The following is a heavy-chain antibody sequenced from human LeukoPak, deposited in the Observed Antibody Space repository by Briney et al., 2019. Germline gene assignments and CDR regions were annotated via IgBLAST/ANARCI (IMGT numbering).Heavy chain of an antibody. Sequence: QTGGSLRLSCATSGFTFSSYWMSWVRQAPGKGLEWVANIKQDGSEKYYVDSVKGRFTISRDNAKNPLYLQMSSLRAEDTAVYYCARGDLLVPYYYNDLDVWGQGTTVTVSS. CDR2: IKQDGSEK. CDR3: ARGDLLVPYYYNDLDV. V-gene: IGHV3-7*03. D-gene: IGHD1-26*01. J-gene: IGHJ6*02. CDR1: GFTFSSYW.